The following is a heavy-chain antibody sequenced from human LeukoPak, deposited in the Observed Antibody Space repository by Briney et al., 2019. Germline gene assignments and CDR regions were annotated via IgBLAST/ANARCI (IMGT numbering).Heavy chain of an antibody. CDR3: ARGGGWYYFDS. V-gene: IGHV3-23*01. J-gene: IGHJ4*02. CDR1: GFTFSSYA. CDR2: ISGGGGST. D-gene: IGHD6-19*01. Sequence: GGSLRLSCAASGFTFSSYAMSWVRQAPGKGLEWVSGISGGGGSTYYADSVKGRFTISRDNSKNTLYLQMNSLRAEDTAVYYCARGGGWYYFDSWGQGTLVTVSS.